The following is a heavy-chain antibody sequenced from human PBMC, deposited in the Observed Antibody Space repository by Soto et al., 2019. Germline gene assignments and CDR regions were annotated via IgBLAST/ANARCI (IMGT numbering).Heavy chain of an antibody. CDR2: IKQDGSEK. D-gene: IGHD3-3*01. Sequence: GGSLRLSCGVSGFTFSSYWMSWVRQAPGKGLEWVANIKQDGSEKYYVDSVKGRFTISRDNAKNLLYLQMNRLRAEDTAVYYCARDLHSFWSGSYYYGMDVWGQGTTVTVSS. V-gene: IGHV3-7*01. J-gene: IGHJ6*02. CDR3: ARDLHSFWSGSYYYGMDV. CDR1: GFTFSSYW.